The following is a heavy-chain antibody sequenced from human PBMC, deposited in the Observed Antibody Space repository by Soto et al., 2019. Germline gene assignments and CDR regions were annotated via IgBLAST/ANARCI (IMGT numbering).Heavy chain of an antibody. V-gene: IGHV3-30*03. Sequence: GGSLRLSCAASGFTFSSYGMHWVRQAPGKGLEWVAVISYDGSNKYYADSVKGRFTISRGNSKNTLYLQMNSLRAEDTAVYYCARGPDERLGATTSYFDYWGQGTLVTVSS. D-gene: IGHD1-26*01. CDR3: ARGPDERLGATTSYFDY. CDR1: GFTFSSYG. J-gene: IGHJ4*02. CDR2: ISYDGSNK.